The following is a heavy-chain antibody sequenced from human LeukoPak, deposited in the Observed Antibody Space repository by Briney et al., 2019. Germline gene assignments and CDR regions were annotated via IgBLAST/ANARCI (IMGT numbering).Heavy chain of an antibody. Sequence: PGGSLRLSCAASGFTFSNYWMTWVRQAPGKGREWVANINQDGREEYYMDSVKAPFTISRDNAKDSLSLQMNSLRAEDTAVYYCVRDGGVSGYDLLDYWGQGTLVTVSS. CDR2: INQDGREE. J-gene: IGHJ4*02. CDR1: GFTFSNYW. D-gene: IGHD5-12*01. V-gene: IGHV3-7*01. CDR3: VRDGGVSGYDLLDY.